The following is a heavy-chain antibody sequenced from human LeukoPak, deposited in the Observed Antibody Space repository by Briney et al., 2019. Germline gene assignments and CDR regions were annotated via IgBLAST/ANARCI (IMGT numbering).Heavy chain of an antibody. D-gene: IGHD6-13*01. CDR1: GFTFSSNY. CDR2: IYSGGST. CDR3: ARERAAAGTGNYFDY. Sequence: PGGSLRLSCAASGFTFSSNYMSWVRQAPGKGLEWVSVIYSGGSTYYADSVKGRFTISRDNSKNTLYLQMNSLRAEDTAVYYCARERAAAGTGNYFDYWGQGTLVTVSS. J-gene: IGHJ4*02. V-gene: IGHV3-53*01.